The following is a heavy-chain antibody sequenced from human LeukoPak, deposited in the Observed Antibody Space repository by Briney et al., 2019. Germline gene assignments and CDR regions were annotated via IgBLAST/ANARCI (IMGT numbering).Heavy chain of an antibody. Sequence: GGSLRLSCAASGFTFSSYGMHWVRQAPGKGLEWVAVIWYDGSNKYYADSVKGRFTISRDNSKNTLYLQMNSLRAEDTAVYYCAKCGEGSYRSPFDYWDQGTLVTVSS. CDR3: AKCGEGSYRSPFDY. D-gene: IGHD3-16*02. V-gene: IGHV3-33*06. CDR2: IWYDGSNK. J-gene: IGHJ4*02. CDR1: GFTFSSYG.